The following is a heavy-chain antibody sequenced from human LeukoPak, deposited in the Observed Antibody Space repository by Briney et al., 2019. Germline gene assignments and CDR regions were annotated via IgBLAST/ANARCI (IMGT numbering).Heavy chain of an antibody. V-gene: IGHV1-2*02. J-gene: IGHJ4*02. CDR2: INPNSGAT. D-gene: IGHD1-20*01. CDR3: ARVIRPNWTDNPGDY. CDR1: GYTFTGYS. Sequence: GPSVKLSCKTSGYTFTGYSMHWVRQAPGQGPEWMGWINPNSGATSYAQKFQGRVTMTRDTSINTAYMELSRLTSDDTAGYYCARVIRPNWTDNPGDYWGQGTLVTVSS.